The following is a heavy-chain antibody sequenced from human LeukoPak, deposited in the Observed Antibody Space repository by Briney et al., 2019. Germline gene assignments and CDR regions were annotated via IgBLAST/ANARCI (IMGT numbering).Heavy chain of an antibody. CDR3: AKAGRAPYFDY. Sequence: LPGRSLRLSCAASGFTFDDYAMHWVRQAPGKGLERVSGISWNSGSIGYADSVKGRFTISRDNAKNSLYLQMNSLIAEDTALYYCAKAGRAPYFDYWGQGTLVTVSS. CDR1: GFTFDDYA. J-gene: IGHJ4*02. CDR2: ISWNSGSI. V-gene: IGHV3-9*01. D-gene: IGHD2-8*02.